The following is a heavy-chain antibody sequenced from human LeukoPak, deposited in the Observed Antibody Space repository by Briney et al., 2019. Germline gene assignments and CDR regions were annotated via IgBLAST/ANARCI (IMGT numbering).Heavy chain of an antibody. CDR2: IWYDGSNK. Sequence: GRSLRLSCAASGFTFSSYGMHWVRQAPGKGLEWVAVIWYDGSNKYYADSVKGRFTISRDNSKNTLYLQMSSLRAEDTAVYYCARDPRGYCSGGSCYSGYFDYRGQGTLVTVSS. D-gene: IGHD2-15*01. CDR3: ARDPRGYCSGGSCYSGYFDY. J-gene: IGHJ4*02. CDR1: GFTFSSYG. V-gene: IGHV3-33*01.